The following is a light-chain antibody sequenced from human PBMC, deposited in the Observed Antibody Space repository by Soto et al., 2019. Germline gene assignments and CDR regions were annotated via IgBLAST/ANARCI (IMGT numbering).Light chain of an antibody. CDR3: QQYDNSPLT. V-gene: IGKV3-20*01. Sequence: EIVLTQSPGTLSLSPGERATLSCSASQSVSSSYLAWYQQKPGQSPRLLIYGASSRATGIPDRFSGSGSGTDFTLTISRLEPEDCAVYYCQQYDNSPLTCGGGTKVEIK. CDR1: QSVSSSY. J-gene: IGKJ4*01. CDR2: GAS.